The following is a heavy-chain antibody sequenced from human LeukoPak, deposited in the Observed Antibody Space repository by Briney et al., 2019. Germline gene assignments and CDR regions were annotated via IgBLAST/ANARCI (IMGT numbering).Heavy chain of an antibody. V-gene: IGHV1-69*04. D-gene: IGHD1-26*01. CDR3: ARDRFPVRGSYSDY. CDR2: IIPILGIA. J-gene: IGHJ4*02. Sequence: SVKVSCKASGGTFSSYAISWVRQAPGQGLEWMGRIIPILGIANYAQKFQGRVTITADKSTSTAYMELSSLRSEDTAVYCCARDRFPVRGSYSDYWGQGTLVTVSS. CDR1: GGTFSSYA.